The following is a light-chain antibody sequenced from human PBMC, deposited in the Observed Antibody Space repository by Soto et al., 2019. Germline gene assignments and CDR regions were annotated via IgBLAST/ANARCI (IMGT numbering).Light chain of an antibody. V-gene: IGKV2-30*01. Sequence: DVVMTQSPLSLSVTLGQPASISCRSSQGLVYSDGNTFLNWFHQRPGQSPRRLIYQVSNRDSGVPDRFSGSGSGTDYTLTISRVEAEDVGIYYRVQGTHWPWTFGQGTKVEIK. J-gene: IGKJ1*01. CDR1: QGLVYSDGNTF. CDR3: VQGTHWPWT. CDR2: QVS.